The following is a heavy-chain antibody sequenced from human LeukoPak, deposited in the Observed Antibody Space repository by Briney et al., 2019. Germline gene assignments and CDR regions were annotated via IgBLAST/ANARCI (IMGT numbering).Heavy chain of an antibody. V-gene: IGHV1-69*13. Sequence: VKVSCKASGGTFSIHAISWVRQVPGQGLEWMGGIIPIFGTANYAQKFQGRVTITADEFTTTAYMELSSLRSEDTAIYYCAREYDSSGYYYYFDYWGQGTLVTVSS. J-gene: IGHJ4*02. CDR2: IIPIFGTA. CDR1: GGTFSIHA. D-gene: IGHD3-22*01. CDR3: AREYDSSGYYYYFDY.